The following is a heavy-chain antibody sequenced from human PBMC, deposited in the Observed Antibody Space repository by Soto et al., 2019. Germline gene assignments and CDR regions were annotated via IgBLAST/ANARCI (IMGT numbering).Heavy chain of an antibody. D-gene: IGHD6-19*01. J-gene: IGHJ4*02. CDR1: GFTFSSYW. CDR2: IEQDGSEK. V-gene: IGHV3-7*01. Sequence: PGGSLRLSCAASGFTFSSYWMSWVRQAPGKGLEWVANIEQDGSEKYYVDSVKGRFTISRDNAKNSLYLQMNSLRAEDTAVYYCASIHISGWYLFDYWGQGTLVTVSS. CDR3: ASIHISGWYLFDY.